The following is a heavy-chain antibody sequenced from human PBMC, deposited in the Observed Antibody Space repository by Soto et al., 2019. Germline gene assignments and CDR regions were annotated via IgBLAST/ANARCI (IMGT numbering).Heavy chain of an antibody. Sequence: PGESLKISCKGSGYSFTSYWISWLRQMPGKGLEWMGRIDPSDSYTNYSPSFQGHVTISADKSISTAYLQWSSLKASDTAMYYCASRIWSGYQRPNSYYYGMDVWGQGTTVTVSS. CDR1: GYSFTSYW. CDR3: ASRIWSGYQRPNSYYYGMDV. CDR2: IDPSDSYT. J-gene: IGHJ6*02. V-gene: IGHV5-10-1*01. D-gene: IGHD3-3*01.